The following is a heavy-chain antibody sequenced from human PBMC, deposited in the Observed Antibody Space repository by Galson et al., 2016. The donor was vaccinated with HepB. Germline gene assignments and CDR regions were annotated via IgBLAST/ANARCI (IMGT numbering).Heavy chain of an antibody. D-gene: IGHD3-9*01. CDR2: ISSGSAYK. CDR3: AREPVRLDDLLTGPPKNPDY. Sequence: SLRLSCAGSGFTFRNYHMNWVRQTPGKGLEWVSSISSGSAYKYYADSVKGRFTISRDNAKNSLYLQMNSLRAEDTAVYHCAREPVRLDDLLTGPPKNPDYWGQGTLVTVSS. V-gene: IGHV3-21*01. J-gene: IGHJ4*02. CDR1: GFTFRNYH.